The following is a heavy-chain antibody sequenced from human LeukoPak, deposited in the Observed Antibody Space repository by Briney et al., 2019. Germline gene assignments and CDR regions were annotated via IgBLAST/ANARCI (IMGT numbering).Heavy chain of an antibody. D-gene: IGHD2-21*01. CDR3: VRGDWYFES. CDR1: GFNFSDSR. V-gene: IGHV3-7*04. CDR2: INRDGTEK. Sequence: GGSLRLSCATSGFNFSDSRMTWVRQAPGKGLQWVANINRDGTEKHSLDSVEGRFTISRDNAKKSLYLQMSSLRPQDTAVYFCVRGDWYFESWGQGTLVTVSS. J-gene: IGHJ4*02.